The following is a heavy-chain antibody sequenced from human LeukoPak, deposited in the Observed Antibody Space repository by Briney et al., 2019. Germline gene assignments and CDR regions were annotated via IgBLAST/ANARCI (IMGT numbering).Heavy chain of an antibody. V-gene: IGHV1-69*05. Sequence: SVKVSCKASGGTFSSYAISWVRQAPGQGLEWMGGIIPIFGTANYAQKFQGRVTITTDESTSTAYMELSSLRSEDTAVYYCAGCLVYGDYVGWLDPWGQGTLVTVSS. CDR1: GGTFSSYA. CDR2: IIPIFGTA. D-gene: IGHD4-17*01. J-gene: IGHJ5*02. CDR3: AGCLVYGDYVGWLDP.